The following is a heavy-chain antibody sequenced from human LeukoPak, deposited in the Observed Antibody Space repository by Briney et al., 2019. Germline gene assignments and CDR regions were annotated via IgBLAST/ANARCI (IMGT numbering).Heavy chain of an antibody. J-gene: IGHJ4*02. CDR2: FIPIFLTT. Sequence: GASVKVSCKASGYTFTGYYMHWVRQAPGQGLEWMGRFIPIFLTTNFAQKFQGRVTITADKSTNTVYMELSSLRSEDTAVYYCAAAERLGYSTYWFFDYWGQGTLVTVSS. CDR1: GYTFTGYY. V-gene: IGHV1-46*01. D-gene: IGHD4-11*01. CDR3: AAAERLGYSTYWFFDY.